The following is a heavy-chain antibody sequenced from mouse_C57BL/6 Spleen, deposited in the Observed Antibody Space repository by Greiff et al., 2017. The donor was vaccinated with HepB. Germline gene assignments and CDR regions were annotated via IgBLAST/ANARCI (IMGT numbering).Heavy chain of an antibody. CDR1: GYTFTSYW. CDR3: ARRNGNYSPWFAY. J-gene: IGHJ3*01. Sequence: QVQLQQPGAELVMPGTSVKLSCKASGYTFTSYWMHWVKQRPGQGLEWIGVIDPSDSYTNYNQKFKGKATLTVDTSSSTAYMQLSSLTSEDSAVYYCARRNGNYSPWFAYWGQGTLVTVSA. V-gene: IGHV1-59*01. CDR2: IDPSDSYT. D-gene: IGHD2-1*01.